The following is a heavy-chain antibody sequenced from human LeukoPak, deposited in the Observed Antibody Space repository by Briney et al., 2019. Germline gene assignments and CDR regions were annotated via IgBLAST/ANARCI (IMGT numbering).Heavy chain of an antibody. CDR3: ARTGYSSGWDEREPFDY. D-gene: IGHD6-19*01. Sequence: AAVKVSRKASVYTFTSYGISWVRQAPGQGGEWMGWISAYNGNTNYAQKLQGRVTMTTDTSTSTAYMELRRLRADDTAVYYCARTGYSSGWDEREPFDYWGQESLVTVSS. CDR1: VYTFTSYG. J-gene: IGHJ4*02. CDR2: ISAYNGNT. V-gene: IGHV1-18*01.